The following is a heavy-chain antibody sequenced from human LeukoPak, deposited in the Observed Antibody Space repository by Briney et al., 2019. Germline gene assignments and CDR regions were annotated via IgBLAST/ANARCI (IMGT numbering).Heavy chain of an antibody. Sequence: GGSLRLSCAASGFTFSSYAMSWVRQAPGKGLEWVSAISGSGGSTYYADSVKGRFTISRDNSKNTLYLQMNSLRAEDTAVYYCGRGGITVAGTPLSYWGQGTLVTVSS. J-gene: IGHJ4*02. CDR2: ISGSGGST. CDR3: GRGGITVAGTPLSY. D-gene: IGHD6-19*01. CDR1: GFTFSSYA. V-gene: IGHV3-23*01.